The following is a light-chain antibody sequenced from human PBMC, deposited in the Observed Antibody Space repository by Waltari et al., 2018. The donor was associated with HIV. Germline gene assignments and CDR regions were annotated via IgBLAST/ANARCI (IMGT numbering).Light chain of an antibody. CDR2: RNN. Sequence: QSVLTQPPSASGTPGQQVAISCSGRSSHLGITLVYWYHHLPVTTPNLLIYRNNQRPSGVPDRFSGSKSGTSASLAISGLRSEDEADYYCTSWDDSLSGWMFGGGTTLTVL. V-gene: IGLV1-47*01. J-gene: IGLJ3*02. CDR3: TSWDDSLSGWM. CDR1: SSHLGITL.